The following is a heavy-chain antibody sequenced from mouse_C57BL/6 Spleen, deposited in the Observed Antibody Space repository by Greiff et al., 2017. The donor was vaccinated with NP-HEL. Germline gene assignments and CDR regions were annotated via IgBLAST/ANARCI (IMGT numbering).Heavy chain of an antibody. V-gene: IGHV1-54*01. CDR2: INPGSGGT. CDR1: GYAFTNYL. Sequence: QVQLKQSGAELVRPGTSVKVSCKASGYAFTNYLIEWVKQRPGQGLEWIGVINPGSGGTNYNEKFKGKATLTADKSSSTAYMQLSSLTSEDSAVYFCARGGLFDYDGVDYWGQGTTLTVSS. D-gene: IGHD2-4*01. J-gene: IGHJ2*01. CDR3: ARGGLFDYDGVDY.